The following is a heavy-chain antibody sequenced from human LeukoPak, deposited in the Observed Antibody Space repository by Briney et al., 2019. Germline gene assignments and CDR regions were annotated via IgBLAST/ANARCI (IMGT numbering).Heavy chain of an antibody. D-gene: IGHD4-17*01. CDR3: AKLLMANDYGDP. CDR2: ISGSSRNI. V-gene: IGHV3-48*01. Sequence: GGSLRPSCGASGFTFSSYSMNWVRQAPGKGLEWVSYISGSSRNIYYPDSVKGRFTISRDNAKNSLYLQMNSLRAEDTAVYYCAKLLMANDYGDPWGQGTLVTVSS. CDR1: GFTFSSYS. J-gene: IGHJ5*02.